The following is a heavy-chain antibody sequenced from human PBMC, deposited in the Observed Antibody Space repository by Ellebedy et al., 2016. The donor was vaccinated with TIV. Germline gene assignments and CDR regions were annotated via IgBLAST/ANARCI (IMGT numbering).Heavy chain of an antibody. CDR1: GYTFTSYD. CDR2: MNPNSGNT. D-gene: IGHD3-10*01. V-gene: IGHV1-8*02. Sequence: ASVKVSXKASGYTFTSYDINWVRQATGQGLEWMGWMNPNSGNTGYAQKFQGRVTMTRDTSISTAYMELSRLRSDNTAVYYCASGTMVRGVIPPLLFDYWGQGTLVTVSS. CDR3: ASGTMVRGVIPPLLFDY. J-gene: IGHJ4*02.